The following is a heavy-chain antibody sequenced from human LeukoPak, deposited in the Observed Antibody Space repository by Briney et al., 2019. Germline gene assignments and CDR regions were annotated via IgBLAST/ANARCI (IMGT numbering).Heavy chain of an antibody. CDR1: GFTFSSYW. Sequence: GGSLRLSCAASGFTFSSYWMSWVRQAPGKGLEWVANIKQDGSEKYYVDSVKGRFTISRDNAKNSLYLPMNSLRAEDTAVYYCARGVPTGIDYFDYWGQGTLVTVSS. CDR2: IKQDGSEK. D-gene: IGHD1-1*01. V-gene: IGHV3-7*01. CDR3: ARGVPTGIDYFDY. J-gene: IGHJ4*02.